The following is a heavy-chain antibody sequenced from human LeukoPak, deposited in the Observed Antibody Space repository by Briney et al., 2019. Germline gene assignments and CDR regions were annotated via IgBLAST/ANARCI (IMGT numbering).Heavy chain of an antibody. CDR1: GFTFSSYG. CDR2: ISGSGGST. Sequence: GGTLRLSCAASGFTFSSYGMSWVRQAPGKGLEWVSAISGSGGSTYYADSVKGRFTISRDNSKNTLYLQMNSLRAEDTAVYYCAKEFHYYYYYMDVWGKGTSVTISS. J-gene: IGHJ6*03. CDR3: AKEFHYYYYYMDV. V-gene: IGHV3-23*01.